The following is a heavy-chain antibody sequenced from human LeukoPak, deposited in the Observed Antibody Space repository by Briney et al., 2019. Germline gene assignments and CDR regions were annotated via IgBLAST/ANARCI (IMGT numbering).Heavy chain of an antibody. CDR2: ISSSGSTI. CDR3: ARDPITYYDFWSAPITRKRGYFDY. D-gene: IGHD3-3*01. V-gene: IGHV3-48*04. J-gene: IGHJ4*02. Sequence: GGSLRLSCAASGFTFSSYVMSWVRQAPGEGLEWVSYISSSGSTIYYADSVKGRFTISRDSAKNSLYLQMNSLRAEDTAVYYCARDPITYYDFWSAPITRKRGYFDYWGQGTLVTVSS. CDR1: GFTFSSYV.